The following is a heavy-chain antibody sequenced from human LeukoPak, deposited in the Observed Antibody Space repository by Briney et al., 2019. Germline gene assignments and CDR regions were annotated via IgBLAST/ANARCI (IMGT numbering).Heavy chain of an antibody. V-gene: IGHV3-7*01. Sequence: GGSLRLSCAASGFTCSNNWMSCVRQAPGKGLEWVASVKKDASEKYVDSVKGRFTISRDNAKNSLYLQMNSLRVEDTAVYYCARGPPYGSRSDYFDYWGQGTLVTVSS. CDR1: GFTCSNNW. D-gene: IGHD3-10*01. CDR3: ARGPPYGSRSDYFDY. CDR2: VKKDASEK. J-gene: IGHJ4*02.